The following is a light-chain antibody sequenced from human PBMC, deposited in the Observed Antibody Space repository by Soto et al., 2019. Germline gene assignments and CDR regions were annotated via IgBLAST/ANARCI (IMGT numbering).Light chain of an antibody. CDR1: SSDVGGYKY. J-gene: IGLJ2*01. CDR2: DVS. CDR3: SSYTSSSTLV. V-gene: IGLV2-14*03. Sequence: QSALTRPASVSGSPGQSITISCTGTSSDVGGYKYVSWYQQHPGKAPKFMIYDVSKRPSGVSNRFSGSKSGNTASLTISGLQAEDEADYYCSSYTSSSTLVFGGGTKLTVL.